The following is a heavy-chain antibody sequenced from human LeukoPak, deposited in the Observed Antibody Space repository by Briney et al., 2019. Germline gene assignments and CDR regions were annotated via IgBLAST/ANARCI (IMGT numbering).Heavy chain of an antibody. D-gene: IGHD1-26*01. J-gene: IGHJ6*04. CDR2: INHSGST. Sequence: SETLSLTCAVYGGSFSGYYWSWIRQPPGKGLEWIGEINHSGSTNYNPSLKSRLTISVDTSKNQFSLKLSSVTAADTAVYYCATRGSYSPMDVWDKGTTVTISP. CDR1: GGSFSGYY. CDR3: ATRGSYSPMDV. V-gene: IGHV4-34*01.